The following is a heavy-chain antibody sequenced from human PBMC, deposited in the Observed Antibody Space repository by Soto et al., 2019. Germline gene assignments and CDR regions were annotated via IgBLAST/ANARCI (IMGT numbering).Heavy chain of an antibody. Sequence: PSETLSLTCAVSGGSISSGGYSWSWIRQPPGKGLEWIGYIYHSGSTYYNPSLKSRVTISVDRSKNQFSLKLSSVTAADTAVYYCAISTGDERGRVWFDPWGQGTLVSVSS. CDR3: AISTGDERGRVWFDP. CDR1: GGSISSGGYS. V-gene: IGHV4-30-2*01. D-gene: IGHD4-17*01. J-gene: IGHJ5*02. CDR2: IYHSGST.